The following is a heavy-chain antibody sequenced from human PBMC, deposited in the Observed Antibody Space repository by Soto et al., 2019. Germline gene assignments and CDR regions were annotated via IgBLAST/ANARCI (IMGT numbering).Heavy chain of an antibody. CDR3: ARAGPILRYFDWRYYFDY. Sequence: SETLSLTCAASGYSISSGYYWGWIRQPPGKGLEWIGSIYHSGSTYYNPSLKSRVTISVDTSKNQFSLKLSSVTAADTAVYYCARAGPILRYFDWRYYFDYWGQGTRVTVSS. D-gene: IGHD3-9*01. J-gene: IGHJ4*02. CDR1: GYSISSGYY. CDR2: IYHSGST. V-gene: IGHV4-38-2*01.